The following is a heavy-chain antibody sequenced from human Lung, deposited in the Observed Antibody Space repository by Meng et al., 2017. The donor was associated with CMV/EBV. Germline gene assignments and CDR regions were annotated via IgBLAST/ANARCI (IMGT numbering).Heavy chain of an antibody. V-gene: IGHV4-31*03. D-gene: IGHD3-10*01. Sequence: SXTLSLXCTVSGGSISSGGYYWSWIRQHPGQGLEWIGYIYYSGSTYYNPSLKSRVTISVDTSKNQFSLKLSSVTAADTAVYYCASKPDYYGSGSYYYYGMDVWXQGTTVTVSS. CDR2: IYYSGST. J-gene: IGHJ6*02. CDR3: ASKPDYYGSGSYYYYGMDV. CDR1: GGSISSGGYY.